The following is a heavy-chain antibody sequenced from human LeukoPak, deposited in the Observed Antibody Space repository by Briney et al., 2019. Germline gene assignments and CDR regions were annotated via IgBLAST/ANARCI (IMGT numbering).Heavy chain of an antibody. CDR3: ARDPSAYCGGDCYEYYYYYGMDV. V-gene: IGHV1-18*01. J-gene: IGHJ6*02. CDR1: GYTFTSYG. CDR2: ISAYNGNT. Sequence: ASVKVSCKASGYTFTSYGISWVRQAPGQGLEWMGWISAYNGNTNYAQKLQGRVTMTTDTSTSTAYMELRSLRSDDTAVYYCARDPSAYCGGDCYEYYYYYGMDVWGQGTTVTVSS. D-gene: IGHD2-21*02.